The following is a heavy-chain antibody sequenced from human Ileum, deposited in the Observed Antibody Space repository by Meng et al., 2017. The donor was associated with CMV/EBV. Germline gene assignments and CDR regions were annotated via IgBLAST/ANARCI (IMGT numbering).Heavy chain of an antibody. CDR3: TRGPFEDSISTSYY. J-gene: IGHJ4*02. V-gene: IGHV3-74*01. D-gene: IGHD3-22*01. CDR1: GFTFSNYW. Sequence: GESLKISCAASGFTFSNYWMHWVRQVPGKGPVWVSRISKDGTNANYADSVKGRFTISRDNAKNTLYLQMNNLGAEDTAVYYCTRGPFEDSISTSYYWGQGT. CDR2: ISKDGTNA.